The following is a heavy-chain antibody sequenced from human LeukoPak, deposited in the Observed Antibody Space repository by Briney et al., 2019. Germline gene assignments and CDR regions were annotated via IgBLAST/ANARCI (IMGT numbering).Heavy chain of an antibody. D-gene: IGHD6-13*01. Sequence: ASVKVSCTASGYTFTSYDINWVRQATGQGLEWMGWMNPNSGNTGYAQKFQGRVTMTRNTSISTAYMELSSLRSEDTAVYYCARNYSSSWYGLYYYYYMDVWGKGTTVTISS. CDR1: GYTFTSYD. V-gene: IGHV1-8*01. CDR3: ARNYSSSWYGLYYYYYMDV. CDR2: MNPNSGNT. J-gene: IGHJ6*03.